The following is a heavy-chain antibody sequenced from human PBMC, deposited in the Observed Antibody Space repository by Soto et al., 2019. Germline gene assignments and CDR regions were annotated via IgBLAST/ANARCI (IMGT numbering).Heavy chain of an antibody. J-gene: IGHJ3*02. CDR2: ISNRGDT. D-gene: IGHD2-15*01. V-gene: IGHV3-66*01. CDR1: GFIVSDTY. Sequence: EVQLVESGGGLVQPGGSLRLSCTASGFIVSDTYVNWVRQAPGKGLEWVSVISNRGDTHYADSVRGRFSLSRDISDNTLHLQMNNLRVEDTAVYYCAREPRDCRGGSCSIMGDAYDIWGQGTLVTVSS. CDR3: AREPRDCRGGSCSIMGDAYDI.